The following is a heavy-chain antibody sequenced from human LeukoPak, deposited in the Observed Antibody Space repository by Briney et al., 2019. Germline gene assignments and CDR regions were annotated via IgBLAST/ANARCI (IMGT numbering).Heavy chain of an antibody. J-gene: IGHJ4*02. CDR2: ISGSGDNT. CDR1: GLTFSTYA. V-gene: IGHV3-23*01. CDR3: AKAPVTTCSGAYCYPFDY. Sequence: PGGSLRLSCAASGLTFSTYAMSWVRQAPGKGLEWVSLISGSGDNTYYADSVKGRFTISRDSSKNTLYLQMNRLRAEDAAVYYCAKAPVTTCSGAYCYPFDYWGQGTLVTVSS. D-gene: IGHD2-21*01.